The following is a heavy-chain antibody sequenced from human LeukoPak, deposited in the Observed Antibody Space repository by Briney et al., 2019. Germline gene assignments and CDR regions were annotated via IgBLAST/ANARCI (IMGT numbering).Heavy chain of an antibody. J-gene: IGHJ4*02. D-gene: IGHD1-26*01. V-gene: IGHV3-48*03. CDR3: ARQARSLGAAIPSFDT. CDR2: ISSSGSTI. CDR1: GFSFSSYE. Sequence: GGSLRLSCAASGFSFSSYEMNWVRQAPGKGLEWVSYISSSGSTIYYADSVKGRFTISRDNAKNSLYLQMNSLRAEDTAVYYCARQARSLGAAIPSFDTWGQGTLVTVSS.